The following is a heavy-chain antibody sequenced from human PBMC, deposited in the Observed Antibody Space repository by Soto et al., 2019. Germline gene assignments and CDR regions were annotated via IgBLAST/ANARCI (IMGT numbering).Heavy chain of an antibody. CDR2: VTDSGGKT. CDR3: AKGFIVAATTPEFDY. D-gene: IGHD1-26*01. Sequence: EVQLLESGGGLVQPGGSLRLSCAASGFTFTTYAMSWVRQAPGKGLEWVSGVTDSGGKTYYADSVKGRFTISRDNSKNTLXLQMNSLRAEDTAVYYCAKGFIVAATTPEFDYWGQGTLVTVSS. J-gene: IGHJ4*02. V-gene: IGHV3-23*01. CDR1: GFTFTTYA.